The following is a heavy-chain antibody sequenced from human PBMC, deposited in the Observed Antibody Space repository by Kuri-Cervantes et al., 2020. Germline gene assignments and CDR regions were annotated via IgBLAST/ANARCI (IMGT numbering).Heavy chain of an antibody. J-gene: IGHJ4*02. V-gene: IGHV3-30-3*01. CDR3: ASSLNRLLLIDY. D-gene: IGHD2-15*01. CDR1: GFTFSSYA. Sequence: GGSLRLSCAASGFTFSSYAMHWVRQAPGRGLEWVAIISYDGSNKYYADSVKGRFTISRDNSKNTLYLQMNGLRAEDTAVYYCASSLNRLLLIDYWGQGTLVTVSS. CDR2: ISYDGSNK.